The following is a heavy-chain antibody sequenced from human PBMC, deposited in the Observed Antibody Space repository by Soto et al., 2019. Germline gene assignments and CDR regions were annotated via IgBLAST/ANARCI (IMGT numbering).Heavy chain of an antibody. Sequence: GASVKVSCKASGYTFTSYDINWVRQATGQGLEWMGWMNPNSGNTGYAQKFQGRVTMTRNTSISTAYMELSSLRSEDTAVYYCASSVDTAIGDYYYGMDVWGQGTTVTVS. CDR2: MNPNSGNT. V-gene: IGHV1-8*01. D-gene: IGHD5-18*01. J-gene: IGHJ6*02. CDR3: ASSVDTAIGDYYYGMDV. CDR1: GYTFTSYD.